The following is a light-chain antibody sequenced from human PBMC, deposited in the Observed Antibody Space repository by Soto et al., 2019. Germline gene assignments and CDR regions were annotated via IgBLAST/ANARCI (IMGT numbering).Light chain of an antibody. CDR2: YVS. J-gene: IGLJ1*01. V-gene: IGLV2-14*01. CDR3: SSYTSSSTLYV. CDR1: SSDVGGYNY. Sequence: QSVLTQPASVSGLPGQSITISCTGTSSDVGGYNYVSWYQQHPAKAPNLMIYYVSNRPSGVVNRFSGSKSGNTASLTISGLQAEDEADYYCSSYTSSSTLYVFGTGTKVTVL.